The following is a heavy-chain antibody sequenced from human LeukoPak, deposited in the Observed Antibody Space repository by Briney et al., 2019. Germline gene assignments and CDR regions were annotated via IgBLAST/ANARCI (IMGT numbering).Heavy chain of an antibody. J-gene: IGHJ4*02. CDR1: GFTFSTYA. CDR3: ARDPRGSVLYPFGDY. V-gene: IGHV3-30-3*01. D-gene: IGHD5/OR15-5a*01. Sequence: GGSLRLSCAASGFTFSTYAVHWVRQAPGKGLQWVAVTSYDGSNKYADSVKGRFTISIDSSMNTLYLQMNSLRAEDTAVYYCARDPRGSVLYPFGDYWGQGTLVTVSS. CDR2: TSYDGSNK.